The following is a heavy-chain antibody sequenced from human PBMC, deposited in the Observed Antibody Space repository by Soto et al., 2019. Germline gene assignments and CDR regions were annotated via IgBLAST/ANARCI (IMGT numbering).Heavy chain of an antibody. V-gene: IGHV4-30-2*06. CDR2: IYQSGSA. CDR1: GGSITSGGYS. Sequence: SETLSLTCTVSGGSITSGGYSWSWIRQSPGQGLEWIGYIYQSGSAFYNPSLKTRATILVDRSKNQFSLNLTSVTAADAAVYYCARDFYVVDLWGQGTTVTVSS. CDR3: ARDFYVVDL. J-gene: IGHJ6*02.